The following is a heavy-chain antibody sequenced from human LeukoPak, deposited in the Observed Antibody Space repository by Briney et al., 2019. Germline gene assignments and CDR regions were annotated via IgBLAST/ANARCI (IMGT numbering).Heavy chain of an antibody. D-gene: IGHD3-3*01. CDR3: ARDAGRGVTTPFDY. CDR1: GFTFSSYS. J-gene: IGHJ4*02. Sequence: PGGSLRLSCAASGFTFSSYSMNWVRQAPGKGLEWVSSISSSSSYIYYADSVKGRFTISRDNAKNSLYLQMNSLRAEDTAVYYCARDAGRGVTTPFDYWGQGTLVTVPS. V-gene: IGHV3-21*01. CDR2: ISSSSSYI.